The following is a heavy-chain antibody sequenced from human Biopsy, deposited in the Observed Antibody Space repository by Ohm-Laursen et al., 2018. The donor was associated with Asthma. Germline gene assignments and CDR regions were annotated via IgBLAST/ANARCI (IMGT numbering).Heavy chain of an antibody. V-gene: IGHV3-30-3*01. Sequence: SSLRLSCSASGFTFRSYAMHWVRQAPGKGLEWVAVGGSYYDGGLKYYADSVNGRFTVSRDDSKNTLYLQMNSLRPDDTAVYYCARGYSLGGDFHYWGQGILVTVSS. CDR2: GGSYYDGGLK. CDR3: ARGYSLGGDFHY. CDR1: GFTFRSYA. D-gene: IGHD5-18*01. J-gene: IGHJ4*02.